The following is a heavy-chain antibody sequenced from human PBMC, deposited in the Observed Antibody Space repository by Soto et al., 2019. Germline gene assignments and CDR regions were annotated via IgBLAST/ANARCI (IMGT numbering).Heavy chain of an antibody. Sequence: LRRSCAASGFTFSSYAMSWVRQSPGKGLEWVSAISGSGGSTYYADSVKGRFTISRDNSKNTLYLQMNSLRAEDTAVYYCAKDGSGSFYFYYYGMDVWGQGTTVTVSS. CDR1: GFTFSSYA. CDR2: ISGSGGST. CDR3: AKDGSGSFYFYYYGMDV. J-gene: IGHJ6*02. V-gene: IGHV3-23*01. D-gene: IGHD3-22*01.